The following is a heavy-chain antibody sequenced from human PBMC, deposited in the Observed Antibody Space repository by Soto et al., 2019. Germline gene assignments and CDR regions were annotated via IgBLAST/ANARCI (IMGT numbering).Heavy chain of an antibody. CDR1: GFTFSRYG. D-gene: IGHD3-10*01. J-gene: IGHJ6*02. CDR3: AKDLYSSETYTYYCGMDV. V-gene: IGHV3-30*18. Sequence: PGGSLRLSCAASGFTFSRYGMHWVRQAPGKGLEWVAVISYDGSNKFYADSVKGRFTISRDNSKNTLYLQMNSLRAEDTSVYYCAKDLYSSETYTYYCGMDVRGQGTTVTVSS. CDR2: ISYDGSNK.